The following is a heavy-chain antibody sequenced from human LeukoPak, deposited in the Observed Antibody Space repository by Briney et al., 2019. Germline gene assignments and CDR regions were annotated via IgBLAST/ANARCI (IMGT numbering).Heavy chain of an antibody. CDR1: GYSFTSYW. CDR3: ARGQEILTGPSYYYGMDV. CDR2: IYPGDSDT. Sequence: GESLKISCKGSGYSFTSYWIGWVRQMPGKGLEWMGIIYPGDSDTRYSPSFQGQVTISADKSISTAYLQWSSLKASDTAMYYCARGQEILTGPSYYYGMDVWGQGTTVTVSS. V-gene: IGHV5-51*01. D-gene: IGHD3-9*01. J-gene: IGHJ6*02.